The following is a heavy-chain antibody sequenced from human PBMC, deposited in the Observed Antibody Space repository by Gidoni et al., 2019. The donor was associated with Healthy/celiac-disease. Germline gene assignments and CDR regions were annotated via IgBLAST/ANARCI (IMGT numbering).Heavy chain of an antibody. CDR3: ARDRVVVAASPFDY. Sequence: EVQLVESGGGLVKPGGSLRLSCSASGFPFSSYSMNWVRQAPGKGLEWVSAISSSSSYIYYADSVKGRFTISRDNAKNSLYLQMNSLRAEDTAVYYCARDRVVVAASPFDYWGQGTLVTVSS. D-gene: IGHD2-15*01. V-gene: IGHV3-21*01. J-gene: IGHJ4*02. CDR1: GFPFSSYS. CDR2: ISSSSSYI.